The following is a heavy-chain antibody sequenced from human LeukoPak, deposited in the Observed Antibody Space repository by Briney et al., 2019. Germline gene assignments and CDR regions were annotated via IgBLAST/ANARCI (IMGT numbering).Heavy chain of an antibody. CDR3: ARVLLGATTTNYHYHYMDV. D-gene: IGHD1-26*01. J-gene: IGHJ6*03. CDR1: GFAFGSYS. CDR2: ITSRSTYI. V-gene: IGHV3-21*01. Sequence: PGGSLRLSCAASGFAFGSYSITWVRQAPGKGLEWVSSITSRSTYINYADSAKGRFSISRDNAENSLYLQMNSLRAEDTAVYYCARVLLGATTTNYHYHYMDVWGKGTTVTVSS.